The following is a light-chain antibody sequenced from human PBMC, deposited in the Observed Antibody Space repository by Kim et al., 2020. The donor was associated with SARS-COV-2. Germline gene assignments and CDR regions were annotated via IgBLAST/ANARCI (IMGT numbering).Light chain of an antibody. CDR3: QKYNSAPWT. V-gene: IGKV1-27*01. CDR1: QDIANS. Sequence: DIQLTQSPSSLSASIGDRVTITCRASQDIANSLAWYQQKPGKVPQVLIYGASTLQSGVPSRFSGSGSGTKFTLTIGSLQTEDVATYYCQKYNSAPWTFGPGTKVDIK. J-gene: IGKJ1*01. CDR2: GAS.